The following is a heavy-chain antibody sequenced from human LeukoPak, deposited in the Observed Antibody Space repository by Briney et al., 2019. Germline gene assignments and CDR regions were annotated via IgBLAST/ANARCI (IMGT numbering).Heavy chain of an antibody. CDR3: ARQDSSGTLDY. Sequence: SETLSLTCTVSGGSISSSSYYWGWIRQPPGMGLEWIGSIYYSGSTYYNPSLKSRVTISVDTSKNQFSLKLSSVTAADTAVYYCARQDSSGTLDYWGQGTLVTVSS. D-gene: IGHD6-19*01. CDR1: GGSISSSSYY. V-gene: IGHV4-39*01. J-gene: IGHJ4*02. CDR2: IYYSGST.